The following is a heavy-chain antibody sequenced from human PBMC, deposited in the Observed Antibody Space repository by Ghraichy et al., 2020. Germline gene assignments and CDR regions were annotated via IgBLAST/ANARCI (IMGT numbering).Heavy chain of an antibody. J-gene: IGHJ4*02. Sequence: GESLNISCAASGFTVSSNYMSWVRQAPGKGLEWVSVIYSGGSAYYADSVKGRFTISRDNSKNTLYLQMNSLGAEDTAVYYCAREPIAAAGTFYYFDYWGQGTLVTVSS. CDR3: AREPIAAAGTFYYFDY. CDR1: GFTVSSNY. D-gene: IGHD6-13*01. V-gene: IGHV3-66*01. CDR2: IYSGGSA.